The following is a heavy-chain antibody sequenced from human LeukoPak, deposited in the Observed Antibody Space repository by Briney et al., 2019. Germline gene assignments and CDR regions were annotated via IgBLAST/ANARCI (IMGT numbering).Heavy chain of an antibody. CDR2: INTNTGNP. CDR3: AGGLEGSYGSGSPAMDY. J-gene: IGHJ4*02. CDR1: GYTFTSYA. V-gene: IGHV7-4-1*02. Sequence: ASVKVSCKASGYTFTSYAMNWVRQAPGQGLEWMGWINTNTGNPTYAQGFTGRFVFSLDTSVSTAYLQISSLKAEDTAVYYCAGGLEGSYGSGSPAMDYWGQGTLVTVSS. D-gene: IGHD3-10*01.